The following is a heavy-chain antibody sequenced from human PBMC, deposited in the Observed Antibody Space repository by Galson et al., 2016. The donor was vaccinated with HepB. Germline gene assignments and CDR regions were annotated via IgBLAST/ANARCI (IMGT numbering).Heavy chain of an antibody. J-gene: IGHJ3*02. V-gene: IGHV1-3*01. Sequence: SVKVSCKASGYIFATYTLHWVRQAPGQGLEWMGWIIVGNGKTNYAQKFQGRVTITSDTSATTVYMELSSLTSEDTAVYYCAREEGVIIVGDDVFDIWGHGTMVTVSS. CDR1: GYIFATYT. CDR3: AREEGVIIVGDDVFDI. CDR2: IIVGNGKT. D-gene: IGHD3-22*01.